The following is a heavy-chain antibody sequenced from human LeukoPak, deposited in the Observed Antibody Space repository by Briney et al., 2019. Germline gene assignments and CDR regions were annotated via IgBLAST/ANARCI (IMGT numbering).Heavy chain of an antibody. J-gene: IGHJ4*02. D-gene: IGHD4-17*01. CDR1: GFTLSSYT. Sequence: GGSLRLSCAASGFTLSSYTMTWVRQAPGKGLEWFSSISSSSSYIDYADSVKGRFTISRDNAKNSLYLQMNSLRAEDTAVYYCARDRGVTTSGYFDYWGQGTLVTVSS. V-gene: IGHV3-21*01. CDR2: ISSSSSYI. CDR3: ARDRGVTTSGYFDY.